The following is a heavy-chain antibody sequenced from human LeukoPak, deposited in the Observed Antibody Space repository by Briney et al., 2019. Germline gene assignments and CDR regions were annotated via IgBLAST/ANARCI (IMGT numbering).Heavy chain of an antibody. D-gene: IGHD6-6*01. CDR2: INHSGST. V-gene: IGHV4-34*01. CDR3: ARGRLQLVQSQSYYYYRDV. J-gene: IGHJ6*03. Sequence: SETLSLTCAVYGGSFSGYYWSWIRQPPGKGLEWIGEINHSGSTNYNPSLKSRVTISVDTSKNQFSLKLSSVTAADTAVYYCARGRLQLVQSQSYYYYRDVWGKGTTVTVSS. CDR1: GGSFSGYY.